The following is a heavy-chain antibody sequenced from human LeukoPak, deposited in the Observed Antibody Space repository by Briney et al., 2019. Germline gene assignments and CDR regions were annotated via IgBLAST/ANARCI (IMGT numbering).Heavy chain of an antibody. V-gene: IGHV3-11*01. CDR3: AKDKFVGHWNNYSDY. CDR1: GFTFSDYY. D-gene: IGHD1/OR15-1a*01. J-gene: IGHJ4*02. Sequence: PGGSLRLSCAASGFTFSDYYMSWIRQAPGKGLEWVSYISSSGSTIYYADSVKGRFTISRDNAKNSLYLQMNSLRAEDTAVYYCAKDKFVGHWNNYSDYWGQGTLVTVSS. CDR2: ISSSGSTI.